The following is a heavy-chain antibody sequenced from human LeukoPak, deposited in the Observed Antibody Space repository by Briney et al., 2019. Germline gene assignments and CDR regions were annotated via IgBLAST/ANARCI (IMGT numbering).Heavy chain of an antibody. CDR1: GFTFSSYA. Sequence: GGSLRLSCAASGFTFSSYAMDWVRQAPGKGLEWVAVISYGGSNKYYADSVKGRFTISRDNPKHTLYLQMNRLSAEDTAVYYCARDMAGFDSWGQGTLVTVSS. CDR3: ARDMAGFDS. V-gene: IGHV3-30-3*01. D-gene: IGHD5-24*01. J-gene: IGHJ4*02. CDR2: ISYGGSNK.